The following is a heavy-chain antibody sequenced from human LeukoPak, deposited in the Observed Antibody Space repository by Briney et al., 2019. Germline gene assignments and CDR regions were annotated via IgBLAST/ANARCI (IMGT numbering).Heavy chain of an antibody. CDR1: GFTFKNYW. V-gene: IGHV3-7*01. CDR3: VRGGWELDY. J-gene: IGHJ4*02. D-gene: IGHD4-23*01. CDR2: IKEDGTQR. Sequence: GSLRLSCAAPGFTFKNYWMAWVRLAPGKGLEWVAHIKEDGTQRYYVDSVKGRFTISRDDAKNSLYLQMNTLTDEDTAVYYCVRGGWELDYWGQGILVSVSS.